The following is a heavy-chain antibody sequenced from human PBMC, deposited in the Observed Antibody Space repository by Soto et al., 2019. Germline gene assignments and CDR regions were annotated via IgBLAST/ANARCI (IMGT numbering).Heavy chain of an antibody. CDR2: ISSSSSYI. V-gene: IGHV3-21*01. Sequence: EVQLVESGGGLVKPGGSLRLSCAASGFTFSSYSMNWVRQAPGKGLEWVSSISSSSSYIYYVDSVKGRFTISRDNAKNALYLQMNSLRAEDTAVYYCARDDTIYGSGSYIVYWGQGTLVTVSS. J-gene: IGHJ4*02. D-gene: IGHD3-10*01. CDR3: ARDDTIYGSGSYIVY. CDR1: GFTFSSYS.